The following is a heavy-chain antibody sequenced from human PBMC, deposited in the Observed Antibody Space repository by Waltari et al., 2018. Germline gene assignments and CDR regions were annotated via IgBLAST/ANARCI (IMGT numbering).Heavy chain of an antibody. CDR2: IWYDGSNK. Sequence: QVQLVESGGGVVQPGRSLRLSCAASGFTFSSYGMHWFRQAPGKALEWVAVIWYDGSNKYYADSVKGRFTISRDNSKNTLYLQMNSLRAEDTAVYYCAREGGAYYDYVWGSYRLNYFDYWGQGTLVTVSS. J-gene: IGHJ4*02. CDR3: AREGGAYYDYVWGSYRLNYFDY. V-gene: IGHV3-33*01. CDR1: GFTFSSYG. D-gene: IGHD3-16*02.